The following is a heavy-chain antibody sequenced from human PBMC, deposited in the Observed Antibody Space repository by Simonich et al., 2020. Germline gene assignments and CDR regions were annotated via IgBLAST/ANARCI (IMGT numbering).Heavy chain of an antibody. CDR2: IYPGASDT. CDR1: GYSFTSYW. J-gene: IGHJ3*02. CDR3: ARQLNDFDI. V-gene: IGHV5-51*01. D-gene: IGHD1-1*01. Sequence: EVQLVQSGAEVKKPGESLKISCKGSGYSFTSYWIGWVRQIPGKGLAWLGIIYPGASDTRYSPAFQGQVTIAADKSISTAYLQWSSLKASDTAMYYCARQLNDFDIWGQGTMVTVSS.